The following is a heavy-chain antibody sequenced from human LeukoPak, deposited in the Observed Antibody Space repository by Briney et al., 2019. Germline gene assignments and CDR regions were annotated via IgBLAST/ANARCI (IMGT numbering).Heavy chain of an antibody. Sequence: PGGSLRLSSAASGFTFSSYSMNWVRQAPGKGLEWVSYISSSSSTIYYADSVKGRFTISRDNAKNSLYLQMNSLRAEDTAVYYCASEGYSGSSNLWAFDIWGQGTMVTVSS. CDR1: GFTFSSYS. V-gene: IGHV3-48*04. D-gene: IGHD1-26*01. CDR3: ASEGYSGSSNLWAFDI. CDR2: ISSSSSTI. J-gene: IGHJ3*02.